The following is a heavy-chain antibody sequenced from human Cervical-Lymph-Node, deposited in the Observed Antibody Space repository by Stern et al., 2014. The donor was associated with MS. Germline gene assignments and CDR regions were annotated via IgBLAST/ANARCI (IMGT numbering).Heavy chain of an antibody. J-gene: IGHJ4*02. CDR1: GGSLSTLD. CDR2: IMPLFGTA. CDR3: TRHQAGIAAN. D-gene: IGHD6-13*01. V-gene: IGHV1-69*01. Sequence: QVQLVQSGAEVKRPESSVKVSCKASGGSLSTLDISWVRQAPGQGLEWAGEIMPLFGTANYAQKFKGRVTITADESTSTVYMELSSLKSEDTAIYFCTRHQAGIAANWGQGTLVTVTS.